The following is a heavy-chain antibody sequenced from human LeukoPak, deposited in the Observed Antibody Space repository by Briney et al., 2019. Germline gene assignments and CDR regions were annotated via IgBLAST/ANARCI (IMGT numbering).Heavy chain of an antibody. Sequence: ASVKVSCKPSGYTFTAYYVHWMRQAPGQGLEWMGWIDPNSAGTNFAQKFQGRVSMTRDTSISTAYMELSGLISHDTAMYYCATNTAGSSFDYWGQGTLVTVSS. CDR3: ATNTAGSSFDY. CDR1: GYTFTAYY. V-gene: IGHV1-2*02. J-gene: IGHJ4*02. CDR2: IDPNSAGT. D-gene: IGHD2-2*01.